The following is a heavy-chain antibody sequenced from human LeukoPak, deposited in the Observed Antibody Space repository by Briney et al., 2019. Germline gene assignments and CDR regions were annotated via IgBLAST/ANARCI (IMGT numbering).Heavy chain of an antibody. J-gene: IGHJ5*02. CDR2: IYYSGST. CDR3: ARDRLLRSGCFRWLDP. V-gene: IGHV4-30-4*08. D-gene: IGHD3-3*01. Sequence: ASETLSLTCTVSGGSISSGDYYWSWIRQPPGKGLEWIGYIYYSGSTYYNPSLKSRVTISVDTSKNQFSLKLSSVTAADTAVYYCARDRLLRSGCFRWLDPWGQGTLVTVSS. CDR1: GGSISSGDYY.